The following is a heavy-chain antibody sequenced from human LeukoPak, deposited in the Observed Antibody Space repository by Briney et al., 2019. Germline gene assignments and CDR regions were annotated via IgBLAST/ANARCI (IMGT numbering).Heavy chain of an antibody. J-gene: IGHJ3*02. Sequence: GGSLRLSCAASGFTFSSYAMSWVRQAPGQGLVWVSAISGSGGSTYYADSVKGRFTISRDNSKNTLYLQMNSLRAEDTAVYYCAKGASSSEWELPRGDAFDIWGQGTMVTVSS. CDR3: AKGASSSEWELPRGDAFDI. CDR1: GFTFSSYA. CDR2: ISGSGGST. V-gene: IGHV3-23*01. D-gene: IGHD1-26*01.